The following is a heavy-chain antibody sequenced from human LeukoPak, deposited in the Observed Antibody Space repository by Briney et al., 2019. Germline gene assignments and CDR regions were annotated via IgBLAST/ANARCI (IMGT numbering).Heavy chain of an antibody. CDR3: ARAGLYSSGWSDFDL. CDR2: IDYSGNT. D-gene: IGHD6-19*01. J-gene: IGHJ4*02. V-gene: IGHV4-59*01. CDR1: GGSISSFY. Sequence: PSETLSLTCTVSGGSISSFYYNWIRQPPGKGLEWIGFIDYSGNTNYNPSLKSRVTISVDTSKNQFSLKVNSVTAADTAVYYCARAGLYSSGWSDFDLWGQGTRVTVSS.